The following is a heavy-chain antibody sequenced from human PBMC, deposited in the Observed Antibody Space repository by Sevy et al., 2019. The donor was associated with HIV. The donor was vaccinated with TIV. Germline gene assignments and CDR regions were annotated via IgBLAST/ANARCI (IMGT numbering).Heavy chain of an antibody. J-gene: IGHJ1*01. CDR2: ISFDATNK. V-gene: IGHV3-30-3*01. CDR1: GFTFNRYS. D-gene: IGHD1-1*01. Sequence: GGSLRRSCAASGFTFNRYSMHGVRQAPGNRLEWVATISFDATNKHYPDSVKGRFTISRDNFQNSLFLQMDSLRPEDTAVYYCALERLSSDVAEYFQNWGQGTLVTVSS. CDR3: ALERLSSDVAEYFQN.